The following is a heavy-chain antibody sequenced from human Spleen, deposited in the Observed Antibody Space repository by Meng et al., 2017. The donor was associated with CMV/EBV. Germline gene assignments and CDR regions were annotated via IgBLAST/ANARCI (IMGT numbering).Heavy chain of an antibody. CDR3: AKEGIDYYDSSGYQNWFDP. V-gene: IGHV3-11*04. J-gene: IGHJ5*02. Sequence: FSDYYMTWIRQAPGKGLEWLSHISSSGSIIYYADSVKGRFTISRDNAKESLYLQMNSLRAEDTAVYYCAKEGIDYYDSSGYQNWFDPWGQGTLVTVSS. CDR2: ISSSGSII. D-gene: IGHD3-22*01. CDR1: FSDYY.